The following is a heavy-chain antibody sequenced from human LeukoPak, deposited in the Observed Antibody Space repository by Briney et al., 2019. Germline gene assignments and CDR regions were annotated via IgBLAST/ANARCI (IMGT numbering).Heavy chain of an antibody. Sequence: SETLSLTCTVSGGSISSYYWSWIRQPPGKGLEWIGYIYYSGSTNYNPSLKSRVTISVDTSKNQFSLKLSSVTAADTAVYYCARSQASSSWYGWGSYFDYWGQGTLVTVSS. D-gene: IGHD6-13*01. CDR2: IYYSGST. J-gene: IGHJ4*02. V-gene: IGHV4-59*01. CDR3: ARSQASSSWYGWGSYFDY. CDR1: GGSISSYY.